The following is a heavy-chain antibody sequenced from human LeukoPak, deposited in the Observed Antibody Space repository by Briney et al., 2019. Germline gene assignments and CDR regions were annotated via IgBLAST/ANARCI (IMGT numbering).Heavy chain of an antibody. Sequence: SGTLSLTCTVSGGSISSYYWSWIRQPPGKGLEWIGYIYYSGSTNYNPSLKSRVTISVDTSKNQFSLRLSSVTAADTAVYYCARVGDTMVRGVISWFDYWGQGTLVTVSS. CDR1: GGSISSYY. D-gene: IGHD3-10*01. CDR3: ARVGDTMVRGVISWFDY. J-gene: IGHJ4*02. V-gene: IGHV4-59*01. CDR2: IYYSGST.